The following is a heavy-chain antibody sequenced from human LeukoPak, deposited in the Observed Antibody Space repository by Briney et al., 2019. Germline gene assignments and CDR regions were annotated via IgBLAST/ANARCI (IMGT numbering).Heavy chain of an antibody. J-gene: IGHJ4*02. V-gene: IGHV3-23*01. CDR3: AKDLGRYRNNFFDY. CDR1: GFTFSSYA. CDR2: ISGSGGGT. D-gene: IGHD1-26*01. Sequence: GGSLRLSCAASGFTFSSYAMHWVRQAPGKGLEWVSTISGSGGGTYYADSVKGRFTISRDDSKNTLYLQMNSLRADDTAVYYCAKDLGRYRNNFFDYWGQGNLVTVSS.